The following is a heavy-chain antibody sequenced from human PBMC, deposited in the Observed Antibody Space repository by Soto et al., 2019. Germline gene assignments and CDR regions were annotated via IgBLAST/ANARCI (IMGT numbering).Heavy chain of an antibody. D-gene: IGHD2-21*02. Sequence: QVQLVQCGAEVKKPGSSVKVSCKASGGTFSSYTISWVRQAPGQGLEWMGRIIPILGIANYAQKFQGRVTITADKSTSTAYMELSSLRSEDTAVYYCARDDGLAYCGGDCYSWGQGTLVTVSS. CDR1: GGTFSSYT. CDR2: IIPILGIA. V-gene: IGHV1-69*02. CDR3: ARDDGLAYCGGDCYS. J-gene: IGHJ4*02.